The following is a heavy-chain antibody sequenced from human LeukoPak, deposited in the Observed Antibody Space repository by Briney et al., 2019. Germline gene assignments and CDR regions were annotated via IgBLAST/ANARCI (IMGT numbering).Heavy chain of an antibody. CDR2: ISGSGGST. V-gene: IGHV3-23*01. D-gene: IGHD3-3*01. CDR1: ALTFSSYA. CDR3: AKDGSPYDFWSGYYTGPYYYYGMDV. J-gene: IGHJ6*02. Sequence: PGGSLRLSCAASALTFSSYAMSWVRQAPGKGLEWVSAISGSGGSTYYADSVEGRFTISRDNSKNTLYLQMNSLRAEDTAVYYCAKDGSPYDFWSGYYTGPYYYYGMDVWGQGTTVTVSS.